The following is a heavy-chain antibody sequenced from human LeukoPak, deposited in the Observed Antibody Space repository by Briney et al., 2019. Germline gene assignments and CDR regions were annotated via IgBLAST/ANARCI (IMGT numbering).Heavy chain of an antibody. CDR1: GFTFTSYA. D-gene: IGHD3-16*01. V-gene: IGHV3-30-3*01. CDR3: AGGVVEFGGIDY. Sequence: GRSLRLSCAASGFTFTSYAMHWVRHAPGKGLEWVAVISFDGGNRYYADSVKGRFTMSRENSKYTLYLQMNSLRAEDTAVYCYAGGVVEFGGIDYWGQGTLVTVYS. CDR2: ISFDGGNR. J-gene: IGHJ4*02.